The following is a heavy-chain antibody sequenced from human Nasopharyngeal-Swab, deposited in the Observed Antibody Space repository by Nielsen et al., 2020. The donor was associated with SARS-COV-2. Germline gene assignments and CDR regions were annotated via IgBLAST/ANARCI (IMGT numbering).Heavy chain of an antibody. D-gene: IGHD2-21*02. Sequence: SQTLSLTCTVSGFSLTSGYYWGWIRQPPGKGPEYIGSIFRSGDVRYSPSLSSRVTMSVDTSKNQMSLRLRSATAADTAMYYCARLGYGDYEADYWGQGILVTVFS. J-gene: IGHJ4*02. V-gene: IGHV4-38-2*02. CDR2: IFRSGDV. CDR3: ARLGYGDYEADY. CDR1: GFSLTSGYY.